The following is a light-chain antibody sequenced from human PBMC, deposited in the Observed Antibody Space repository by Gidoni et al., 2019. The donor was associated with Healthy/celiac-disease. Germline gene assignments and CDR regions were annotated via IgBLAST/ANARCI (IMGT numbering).Light chain of an antibody. V-gene: IGKV4-1*01. J-gene: IGKJ2*01. CDR3: QQYYSTPLYT. Sequence: DIVMTQSPDSLAVSLGERATINCKSSQSVLYSSNNKNYLAWYQQKPGQPHKLLISWASTRESGVPDRFSGSGSGTDFTLTISSLQAEDVAVYYCQQYYSTPLYTFGQGTKLEIK. CDR1: QSVLYSSNNKNY. CDR2: WAS.